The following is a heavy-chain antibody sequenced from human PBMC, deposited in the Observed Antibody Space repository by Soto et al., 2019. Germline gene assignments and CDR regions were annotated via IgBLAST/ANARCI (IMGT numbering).Heavy chain of an antibody. V-gene: IGHV2-70*01. CDR3: ARIMTTSGYYGMDV. CDR1: GFSLSTSGMC. J-gene: IGHJ6*02. CDR2: IDWDDDK. D-gene: IGHD4-4*01. Sequence: ESGPTLVNPTHTLTLTCTFSGFSLSTSGMCVSWIRQPPGKALEWLALIDWDDDKYYSTSLKTRLTISKDTSKNQVVLTMTNMDPVDTATYYCARIMTTSGYYGMDVWGQGTTVTVSS.